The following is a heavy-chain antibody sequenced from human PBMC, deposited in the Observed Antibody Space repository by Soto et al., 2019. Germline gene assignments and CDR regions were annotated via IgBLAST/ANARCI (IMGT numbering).Heavy chain of an antibody. D-gene: IGHD6-19*01. J-gene: IGHJ6*02. Sequence: PGGSLRLSCAASGFTFSSYAMHWVRQAPGKGLEYVSAINSNGGSTYYANSVKGRFTISRDNSKNTLYLQMGSLRAKAGVIQWLVEYGVDVWGQGTTVTVSS. CDR2: INSNGGST. CDR3: VEYGVDV. V-gene: IGHV3-64*01. CDR1: GFTFSSYA.